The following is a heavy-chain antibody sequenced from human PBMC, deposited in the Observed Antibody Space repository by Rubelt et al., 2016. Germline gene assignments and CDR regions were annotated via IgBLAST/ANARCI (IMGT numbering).Heavy chain of an antibody. D-gene: IGHD1-26*01. CDR1: GGSFSGYY. CDR2: INHSGST. V-gene: IGHV4-34*01. Sequence: QVQLQQWGAGLLKPSETLSLTCAVYGGSFSGYYWSWIRQPPGKGLEWIGEINHSGSTNYNPSLKSRVTISADTSRNQCPLKLTAGTAAERAVDYCASPGGLSGAYSGGTWPDWYFDLWGRGTLVTVSS. J-gene: IGHJ2*01. CDR3: ASPGGLSGAYSGGTWPDWYFDL.